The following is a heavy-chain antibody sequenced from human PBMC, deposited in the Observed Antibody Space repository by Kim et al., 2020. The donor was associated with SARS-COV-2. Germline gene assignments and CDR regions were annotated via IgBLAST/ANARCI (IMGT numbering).Heavy chain of an antibody. D-gene: IGHD3-22*01. CDR3: ARGPLGRYYYDSSGLGSDPPFDY. J-gene: IGHJ4*02. CDR1: GFTVSSNY. CDR2: IYSGGST. V-gene: IGHV3-66*01. Sequence: GGSLRLSCAASGFTVSSNYMSWVRQAPGKGLEWVSVIYSGGSTYYADSVKGRFTISRDNSKNTLYLQMNSLRAEDTAVYYCARGPLGRYYYDSSGLGSDPPFDYWGQGTLVTVSS.